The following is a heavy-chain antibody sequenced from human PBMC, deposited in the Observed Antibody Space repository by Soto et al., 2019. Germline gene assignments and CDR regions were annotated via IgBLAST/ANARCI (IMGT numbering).Heavy chain of an antibody. CDR3: ARHRESLGYCSSTSCRLGYGMDV. CDR1: GYTFSDYW. V-gene: IGHV5-10-1*01. D-gene: IGHD2-2*01. CDR2: IDPSDSYT. J-gene: IGHJ6*02. Sequence: GESLKISCQSSGYTFSDYWITWVRQMPGKGLPWPGRIDPSDSYTNYSPSFQGHVTISADKSISTAYLQWSSLKASDTAMYYCARHRESLGYCSSTSCRLGYGMDVWGQGTTVTVSS.